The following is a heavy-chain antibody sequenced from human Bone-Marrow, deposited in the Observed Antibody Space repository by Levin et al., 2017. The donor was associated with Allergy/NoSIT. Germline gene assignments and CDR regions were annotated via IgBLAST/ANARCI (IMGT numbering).Heavy chain of an antibody. V-gene: IGHV1-69*13. CDR1: GGTFSSYA. CDR3: AGTKMTTVTTSTGTWFDP. J-gene: IGHJ5*02. D-gene: IGHD4-11*01. Sequence: SVKVSCKASGGTFSSYAISWVRQAPGQGLEWMGGIIPIFGTANYAQKFQGRVTITADESTSTAYMELSSLRSEDTAVYYCAGTKMTTVTTSTGTWFDPWGQGTLVTVSS. CDR2: IIPIFGTA.